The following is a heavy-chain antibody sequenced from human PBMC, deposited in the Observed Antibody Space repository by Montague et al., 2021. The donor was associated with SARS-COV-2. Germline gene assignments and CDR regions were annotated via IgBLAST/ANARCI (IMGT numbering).Heavy chain of an antibody. V-gene: IGHV4-34*01. CDR2: INHRGTS. J-gene: IGHJ4*02. CDR1: GGSFSDNY. D-gene: IGHD3-22*01. Sequence: SETLSLTCAVYGGSFSDNYWSWIRKPPGKGLEWIGEINHRGTSNYNPSLKGRVSISVDTSKNQFSLYLGSVTAADTAVYYCARGRQHFNMIVVVMTGGGYYFDYWGQGTLVTVSS. CDR3: ARGRQHFNMIVVVMTGGGYYFDY.